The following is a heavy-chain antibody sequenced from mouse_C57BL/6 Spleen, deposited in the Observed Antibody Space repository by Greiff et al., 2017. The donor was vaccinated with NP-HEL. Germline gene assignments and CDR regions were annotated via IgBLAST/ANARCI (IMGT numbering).Heavy chain of an antibody. V-gene: IGHV1-69*01. J-gene: IGHJ1*03. D-gene: IGHD1-1*01. CDR1: GYTFTSYW. Sequence: VQLQQSGAELVMPGASVKLSCKASGYTFTSYWMHWVKQRPGQGLEWIGEIDPSDSYTNYNQKLKGKSTLTVDKSSSTAYMQLSSLTSEDSAVYYCARTTTVVATDWYFDVWGTGTTVTVSS. CDR3: ARTTTVVATDWYFDV. CDR2: IDPSDSYT.